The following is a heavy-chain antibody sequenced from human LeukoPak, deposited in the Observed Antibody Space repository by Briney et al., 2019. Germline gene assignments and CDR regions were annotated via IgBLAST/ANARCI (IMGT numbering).Heavy chain of an antibody. CDR1: GYTLTELS. J-gene: IGHJ6*02. V-gene: IGHV3-23*01. CDR2: ISGSGGST. Sequence: SCKVSGYTLTELSMHWVRQAPGKGLEWVSTISGSGGSTYYADSVKGRFTISRDNSKNTLYLQLNSLRAEDTAVYYCAKSTSPLYYYYGMDVWGQGTTVTVSS. CDR3: AKSTSPLYYYYGMDV. D-gene: IGHD2-2*01.